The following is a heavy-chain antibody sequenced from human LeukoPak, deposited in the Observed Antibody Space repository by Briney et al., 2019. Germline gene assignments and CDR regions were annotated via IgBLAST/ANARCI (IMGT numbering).Heavy chain of an antibody. J-gene: IGHJ4*02. CDR1: GFSFNSYA. Sequence: GGSLRLSCEVSGFSFNSYAMSWVRQAPGKGLEWVSAIFGSGESTFYADSVQGRFTISRDNAKNSLYLQMNGLRAEDTAVYYCARGRYCSGGSCPFDYWGQGTLVTVSS. V-gene: IGHV3-23*01. D-gene: IGHD2-15*01. CDR2: IFGSGEST. CDR3: ARGRYCSGGSCPFDY.